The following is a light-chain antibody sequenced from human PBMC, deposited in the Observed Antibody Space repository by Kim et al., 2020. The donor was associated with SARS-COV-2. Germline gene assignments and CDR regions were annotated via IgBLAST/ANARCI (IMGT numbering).Light chain of an antibody. CDR3: SSYTSSSTPVL. CDR2: DVT. J-gene: IGLJ2*01. V-gene: IGLV2-14*03. Sequence: QSALTQPASVSGSPGQSITISCTGTSSDVGYYNYVSWYQQHPGKAPKLMIYDVTNRPSGVSNRFSGSKSGKTASLTISGLQAEDEADYYCSSYTSSSTPVLFGGGTQLTVL. CDR1: SSDVGYYNY.